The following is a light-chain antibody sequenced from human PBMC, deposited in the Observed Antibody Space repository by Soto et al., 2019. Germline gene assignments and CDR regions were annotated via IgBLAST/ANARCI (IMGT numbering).Light chain of an antibody. J-gene: IGKJ1*01. CDR2: KAS. CDR1: QIISSW. V-gene: IGKV1-5*03. Sequence: DIQMTQSPSTLSASVGDRVTITCRARQIISSWLAWYQQKPGKAPKVLIYKASNLQSGVPARFSGSGSGTDFTLTISSLHPDDFATYYCQQCNIYPPTFGQGTTVDIK. CDR3: QQCNIYPPT.